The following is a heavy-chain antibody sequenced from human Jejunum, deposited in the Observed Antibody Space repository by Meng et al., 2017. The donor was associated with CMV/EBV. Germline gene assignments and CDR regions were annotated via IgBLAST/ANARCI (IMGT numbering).Heavy chain of an antibody. J-gene: IGHJ4*02. CDR3: ASEKPMTCYFDP. CDR2: FNPNGDVT. Sequence: QGQLVQSGAEVTKPGVSLKLSCETPGFTFTTYFRRWLRQAPGQGLQWMGLFNPNGDVTTYSPRFQGRITLTGDTSTSTLYMELSSLTSDDTAVYYCASEKPMTCYFDPWGQGTLVTVSS. CDR1: GFTFTTYF. V-gene: IGHV1-46*01.